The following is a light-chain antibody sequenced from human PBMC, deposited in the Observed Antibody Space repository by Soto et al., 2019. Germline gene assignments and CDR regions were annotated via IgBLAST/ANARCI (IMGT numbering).Light chain of an antibody. V-gene: IGKV2-30*01. Sequence: DVMMTQSPLSLPVTLGQPASISCTSSQSLLFSDGNTYWNWFHQRPGQPPRRLIYKVSNRDSGVPDRFSGSGSGTDFTRRISRVEAEDVGVFYCMQGTRGPPYTFGQGTKLEIK. CDR3: MQGTRGPPYT. CDR1: QSLLFSDGNTY. J-gene: IGKJ2*01. CDR2: KVS.